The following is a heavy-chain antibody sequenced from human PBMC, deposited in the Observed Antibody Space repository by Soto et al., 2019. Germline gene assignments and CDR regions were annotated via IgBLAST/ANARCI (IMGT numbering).Heavy chain of an antibody. Sequence: QVQLVQSGAEVKKPGASVKVSCKASGYTFTSYDINWVRQATGQGLEWMGWMNPNSGNTGYAQKFQGRVTMTRNTSIRTAYMELSSLRSEDTAVYYCARFDRGLVWFGEFASYFDYWGQGTLVTVSS. V-gene: IGHV1-8*01. CDR1: GYTFTSYD. J-gene: IGHJ4*02. D-gene: IGHD3-10*01. CDR3: ARFDRGLVWFGEFASYFDY. CDR2: MNPNSGNT.